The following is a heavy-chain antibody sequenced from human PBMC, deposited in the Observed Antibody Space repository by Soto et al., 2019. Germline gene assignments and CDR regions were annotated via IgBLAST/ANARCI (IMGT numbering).Heavy chain of an antibody. CDR1: GYTFTSYD. CDR3: ASRGYSSSWYYYCHCSMDV. J-gene: IGHJ6*02. V-gene: IGHV1-8*01. Sequence: QVQLVQSGAEVKKPGASVKVSCKASGYTFTSYDINWVRQATGQGLEWMGWMNPNSGNTGYAQKFQRRVTMTRNTSISTAYMELSSLRSEDTAVYYCASRGYSSSWYYYCHCSMDVWGQGTTVTVSS. CDR2: MNPNSGNT. D-gene: IGHD6-13*01.